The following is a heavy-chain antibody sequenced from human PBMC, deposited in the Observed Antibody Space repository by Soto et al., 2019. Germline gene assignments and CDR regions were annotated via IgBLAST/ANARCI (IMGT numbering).Heavy chain of an antibody. CDR3: ARDREYQLLSALSPFDY. D-gene: IGHD2-2*01. J-gene: IGHJ4*02. CDR2: ISAYNGNT. CDR1: GYTFTSYG. Sequence: ASVKGSCKASGYTFTSYGIHWVRQAPGQRLEWMGWISAYNGNTNYAQKLQGRVTMTTDTSTSTAYMELRSLRSDDTAVYYCARDREYQLLSALSPFDYWGQGTLVTVSS. V-gene: IGHV1-18*01.